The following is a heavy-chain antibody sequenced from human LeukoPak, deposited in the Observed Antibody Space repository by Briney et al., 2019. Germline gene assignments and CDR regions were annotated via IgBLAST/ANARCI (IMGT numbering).Heavy chain of an antibody. D-gene: IGHD3-10*01. Sequence: SETLSLTCAVYGGSFSGYYWSWIRQPPGKGLEWIGEINHSGSTYYNPSLKSRVTISVDTSKNQFSLNLSSVTAADTAVYYCARRNGSGSYRNWFDPWGQGTLVTVSS. CDR3: ARRNGSGSYRNWFDP. J-gene: IGHJ5*02. V-gene: IGHV4-34*01. CDR1: GGSFSGYY. CDR2: INHSGST.